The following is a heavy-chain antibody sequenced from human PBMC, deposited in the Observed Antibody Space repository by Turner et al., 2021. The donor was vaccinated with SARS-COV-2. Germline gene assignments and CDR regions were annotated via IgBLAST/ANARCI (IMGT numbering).Heavy chain of an antibody. D-gene: IGHD3-22*01. J-gene: IGHJ4*02. Sequence: HVQLVQSGSVGKKPGASDNVPCKASGYPVNSYGISWVRLTPGQVLEWMGWISAYNGYTIYAQKLQGRVTMTTVTSTSTDYMELGNMRSDDTAVYYCARDSNNRDYYESSGYYSFDYWGQGTLVTVSS. CDR3: ARDSNNRDYYESSGYYSFDY. CDR1: GYPVNSYG. CDR2: ISAYNGYT. V-gene: IGHV1-18*01.